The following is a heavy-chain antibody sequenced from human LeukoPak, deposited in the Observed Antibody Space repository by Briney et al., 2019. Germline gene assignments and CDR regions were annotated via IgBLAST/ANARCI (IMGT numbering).Heavy chain of an antibody. J-gene: IGHJ5*02. CDR1: GYTFTGYY. V-gene: IGHV1-2*02. CDR3: AREALIESRPFTWLDP. CDR2: MNPNSGST. Sequence: GASVKVSCKASGYTFTGYYMHWVRQAPGQGLEWMGWMNPNSGSTNYAQRFQGRVTMTRDTSIGTAYMELSRLRPDDTALYYCAREALIESRPFTWLDPWGQGTLVTVSS. D-gene: IGHD6-6*01.